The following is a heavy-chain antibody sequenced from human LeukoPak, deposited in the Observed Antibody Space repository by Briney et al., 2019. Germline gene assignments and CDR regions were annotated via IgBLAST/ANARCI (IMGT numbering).Heavy chain of an antibody. V-gene: IGHV3-30*02. J-gene: IGHJ6*03. D-gene: IGHD5-18*01. CDR1: GFTFSSYG. CDR2: IRYDGSNK. Sequence: GGSLRLSCAASGFTFSSYGMHWVRQAPGKGREWVAFIRYDGSNKYYADSGKGRFTISRDNSKNTLYLQMNSLRAEDTAVYCCASDTAQTDRYYYYYYMDVWGKGTTVTVSS. CDR3: ASDTAQTDRYYYYYYMDV.